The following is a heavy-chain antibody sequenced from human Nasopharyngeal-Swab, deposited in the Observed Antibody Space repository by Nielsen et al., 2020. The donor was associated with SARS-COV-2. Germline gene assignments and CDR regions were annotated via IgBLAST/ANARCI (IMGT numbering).Heavy chain of an antibody. CDR2: IYTSGST. V-gene: IGHV4-61*02. D-gene: IGHD1-26*01. CDR3: ARVGGSYWFDP. Sequence: SETLSLTCTVSGGSISSGSYYWSWIRQPAGKGLEWIGRIYTSGSTNYNPSLKSRVTISVDTSKNQFSLKLSSVTAADTAVYYCARVGGSYWFDPWGQGTLVTVSS. J-gene: IGHJ5*02. CDR1: GGSISSGSYY.